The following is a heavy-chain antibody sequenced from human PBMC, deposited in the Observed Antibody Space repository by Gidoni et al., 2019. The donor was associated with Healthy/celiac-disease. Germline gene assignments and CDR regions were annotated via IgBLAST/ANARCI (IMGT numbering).Heavy chain of an antibody. V-gene: IGHV3-23*01. CDR1: GFTFSSYA. J-gene: IGHJ3*02. Sequence: EVQLLESGGGVVQPGGSLRLSCAASGFTFSSYAMSWVRQAPGKGLGWVSAISGSGGSTYYADSVKGRFTISRDNSKNTLYLQMNSLRAEDTAVYYCKNAIVNDAFDIWGQGTMVTVSS. CDR2: ISGSGGST. CDR3: KNAIVNDAFDI. D-gene: IGHD3-16*02.